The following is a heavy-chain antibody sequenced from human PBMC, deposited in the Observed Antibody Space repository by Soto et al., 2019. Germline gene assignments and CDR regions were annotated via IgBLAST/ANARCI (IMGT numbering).Heavy chain of an antibody. D-gene: IGHD5-12*01. Sequence: ASVKVSFKASGGTFSSYAISWVRQAPGQGLEWMGGIIPIFGTANYAQKFQGRVTITADESTSTAYMELSSLRSEDTAVYYCARVIGVVEMATLGGWFDPWGQGTLVTVSS. V-gene: IGHV1-69*13. CDR1: GGTFSSYA. J-gene: IGHJ5*02. CDR3: ARVIGVVEMATLGGWFDP. CDR2: IIPIFGTA.